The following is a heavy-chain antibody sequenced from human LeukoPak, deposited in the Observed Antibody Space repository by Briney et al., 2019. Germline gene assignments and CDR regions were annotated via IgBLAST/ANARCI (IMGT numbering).Heavy chain of an antibody. J-gene: IGHJ4*02. CDR3: ANSRYDSSGYYGIIGY. V-gene: IGHV3-21*01. Sequence: GGSLRLSCAASGFTFSSYTMSWVRLAPGKGLEWVSSISRSNIYKYYADSVKGRFTISRDNAKNSLYLQMNSLRAEDTAVYYCANSRYDSSGYYGIIGYWGQGTLVTVSS. D-gene: IGHD3-22*01. CDR1: GFTFSSYT. CDR2: ISRSNIYK.